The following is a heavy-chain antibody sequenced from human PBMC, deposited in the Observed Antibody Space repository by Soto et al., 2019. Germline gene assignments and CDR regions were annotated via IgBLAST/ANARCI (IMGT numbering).Heavy chain of an antibody. Sequence: PGGSLRLSCTTSGFTFDDYTLNWFRQAPGKGLEWVAFIRSRAYGGTTQYAASVKGRFTISRDDSKSVAYLQMNSLESEDAAVYYCARSYDSSGYYRAPVDYWGQGTLVTVS. J-gene: IGHJ4*02. CDR2: IRSRAYGGTT. CDR1: GFTFDDYT. CDR3: ARSYDSSGYYRAPVDY. D-gene: IGHD3-22*01. V-gene: IGHV3-49*03.